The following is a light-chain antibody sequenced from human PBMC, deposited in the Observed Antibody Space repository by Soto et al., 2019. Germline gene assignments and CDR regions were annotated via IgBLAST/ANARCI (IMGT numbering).Light chain of an antibody. CDR3: QQYYRWRT. J-gene: IGKJ1*01. Sequence: EIVMTQSPATLSVSPGERATLSCRASQSISSSLAWYQHKPGQAPRLLIYGASTRATGISARFSGSGSGTAFTLTISNLQSEDFAVYSCQQYYRWRTFGQGTKVEF. V-gene: IGKV3-15*01. CDR2: GAS. CDR1: QSISSS.